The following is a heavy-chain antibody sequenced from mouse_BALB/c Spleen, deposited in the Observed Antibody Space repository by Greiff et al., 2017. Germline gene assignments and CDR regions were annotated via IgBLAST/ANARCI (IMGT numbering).Heavy chain of an antibody. Sequence: VQLQESGPGLVAPSQSLSITCTVSGFSLSRYSVHWVRQPPGKGLEWLGVIWAGGSTNYNSALMSRLSISKDNSKSQVFLKMNSLQTDDTAMYYCARDVWSYYAMDYWGQGTSVTVSS. CDR1: GFSLSRYS. J-gene: IGHJ4*01. CDR2: IWAGGST. V-gene: IGHV2-9*02. CDR3: ARDVWSYYAMDY. D-gene: IGHD2-10*02.